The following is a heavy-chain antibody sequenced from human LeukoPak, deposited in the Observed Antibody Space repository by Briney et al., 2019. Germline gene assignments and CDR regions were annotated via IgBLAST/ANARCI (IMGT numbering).Heavy chain of an antibody. Sequence: PSETLSLTCTVSGGSISSSSYYWCWIRQPPGKGLEWIGSIYYSGSTYYNPSLKSRVTISVDTSKNQFSLKLNSVTAADTAVYYCARHKQWLYHFDYWDQGTLVTVSS. J-gene: IGHJ4*02. CDR2: IYYSGST. CDR3: ARHKQWLYHFDY. V-gene: IGHV4-39*01. D-gene: IGHD6-19*01. CDR1: GGSISSSSYY.